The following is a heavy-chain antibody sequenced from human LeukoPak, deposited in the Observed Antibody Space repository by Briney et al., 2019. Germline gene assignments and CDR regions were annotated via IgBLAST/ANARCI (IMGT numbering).Heavy chain of an antibody. CDR3: ARARDYYGSGSYYNIDY. J-gene: IGHJ4*02. D-gene: IGHD3-10*01. Sequence: PGGSLRLSCAASGFTFSSYSMNWVRQAPGKGLEWVSSISSSSSYIYYADSVKGRFTISRDNAKTSLYLQMNSLRAEDTAVHYCARARDYYGSGSYYNIDYWGQGTLVTVSS. CDR2: ISSSSSYI. CDR1: GFTFSSYS. V-gene: IGHV3-21*01.